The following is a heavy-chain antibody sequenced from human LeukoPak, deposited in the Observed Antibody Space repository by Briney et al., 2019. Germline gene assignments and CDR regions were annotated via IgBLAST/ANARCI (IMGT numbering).Heavy chain of an antibody. D-gene: IGHD2-21*01. J-gene: IGHJ4*02. CDR2: IEPSGRT. CDR1: DGSATTYY. V-gene: IGHV4-4*07. CDR3: AGASGATETLWDFDL. Sequence: SETMSLICNVADGSATTYYWSWIRQPAGGRFEWLCSIEPSGRTNYKHPLKSRVTMSVDTPKNQVSLSLRSVTAADTAVYFCAGASGATETLWDFDLWGQGILVTVSS.